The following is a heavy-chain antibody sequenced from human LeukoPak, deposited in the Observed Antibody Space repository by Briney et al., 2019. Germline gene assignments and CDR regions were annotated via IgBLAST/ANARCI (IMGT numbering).Heavy chain of an antibody. V-gene: IGHV3-53*01. D-gene: IGHD4-17*01. CDR1: GFIVSSNY. CDR3: AKLAVTTFHYFDY. CDR2: IYTGGNT. J-gene: IGHJ4*02. Sequence: GGSLRLSCAASGFIVSSNYMNWVRQAPGKGLEWVSVIYTGGNTYYADSVKGRFTISRDTSKNTLYLQMNSLRAEDTAVYYCAKLAVTTFHYFDYWGQGTLVTVSS.